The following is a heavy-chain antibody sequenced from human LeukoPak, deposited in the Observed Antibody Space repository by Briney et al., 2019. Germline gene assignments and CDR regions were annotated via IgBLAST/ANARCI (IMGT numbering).Heavy chain of an antibody. CDR2: VTGNAANT. Sequence: PGGSLRLSCAASGFTFSSYAMSWVRQAPGKGLEWVSGVTGNAANTYYADSVKGRFAISRDNSKNTLYLQMNSLRAEDTAVYYCARDFQDGSGSYYNGVNYWGQGTLVTVSS. D-gene: IGHD3-10*01. CDR3: ARDFQDGSGSYYNGVNY. J-gene: IGHJ4*02. V-gene: IGHV3-23*01. CDR1: GFTFSSYA.